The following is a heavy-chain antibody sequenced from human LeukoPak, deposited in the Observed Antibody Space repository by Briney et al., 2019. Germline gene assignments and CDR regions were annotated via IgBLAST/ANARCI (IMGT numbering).Heavy chain of an antibody. CDR3: AREQLVVRNIDGGHWFDP. V-gene: IGHV1-2*02. D-gene: IGHD2-2*01. CDR1: GYTFTGYY. J-gene: IGHJ5*02. Sequence: GASVKVSCKASGYTFTGYYMHWVRQAPGQGLEWMGWINPNSGGTNYAQKFQGRVTMTRDTSISTAYMELSRLRSDDTAVYYCAREQLVVRNIDGGHWFDPWGQGTLVTVSS. CDR2: INPNSGGT.